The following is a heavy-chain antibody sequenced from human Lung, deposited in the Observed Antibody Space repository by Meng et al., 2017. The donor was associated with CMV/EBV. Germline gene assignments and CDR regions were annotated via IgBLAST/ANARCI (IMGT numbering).Heavy chain of an antibody. V-gene: IGHV3-21*01. CDR1: GYSISSGYY. CDR3: AREGGRAGTPGSYYYGMDV. J-gene: IGHJ6*02. Sequence: GESXKISCTVSGYSISSGYYWGWIRQPPGKGLEWVSSISSSSSYIYYADSVKGRFTISRDNAKNSLYLQMNSLRAEDTAVYYCAREGGRAGTPGSYYYGMDVXGQGXTVTVSS. CDR2: ISSSSSYI. D-gene: IGHD1-1*01.